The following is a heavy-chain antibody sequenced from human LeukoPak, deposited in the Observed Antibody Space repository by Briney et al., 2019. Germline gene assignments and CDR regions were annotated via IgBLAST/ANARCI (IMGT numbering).Heavy chain of an antibody. Sequence: GGSLRLSCATSGFTFNAYGLHWVRQAPGKGLESVAVISDDGSNKHYADSVKGRFTISRDPTKNTVYLQMNSLRAEDSAVYYCASRRVAGDCLYWGQGTLVTVSS. CDR1: GFTFNAYG. CDR3: ASRRVAGDCLY. V-gene: IGHV3-30*03. CDR2: ISDDGSNK. J-gene: IGHJ4*02. D-gene: IGHD6-19*01.